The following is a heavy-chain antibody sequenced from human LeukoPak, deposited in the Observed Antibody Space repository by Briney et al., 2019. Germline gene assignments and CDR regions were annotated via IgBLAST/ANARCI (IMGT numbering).Heavy chain of an antibody. J-gene: IGHJ4*02. CDR3: ARSGLLLWFGEFHYYFDY. D-gene: IGHD3-10*01. V-gene: IGHV3-33*08. Sequence: GGSLRLSCAASGFTFSSYSMNWVRQAPGKGLEWVAVIWYDGSNKYYADSVKGRFTISRDNSKNTLYLQMNSLRAEDTAVYYCARSGLLLWFGEFHYYFDYWGQGTLVTVSS. CDR1: GFTFSSYS. CDR2: IWYDGSNK.